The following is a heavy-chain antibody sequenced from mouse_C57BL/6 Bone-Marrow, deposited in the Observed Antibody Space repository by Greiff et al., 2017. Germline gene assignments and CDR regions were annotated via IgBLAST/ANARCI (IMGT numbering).Heavy chain of an antibody. V-gene: IGHV5-2*01. J-gene: IGHJ4*01. CDR2: INSDGGST. CDR3: ARLSYYGSSLYAMDY. D-gene: IGHD1-1*01. Sequence: EVQLVESGGGLVQPGESLTLSCESNEYEFPSHDMSWVRKTPEKRLELVAAINSDGGSTYYPDTMERRFIISRDNTKKTLYLQMSSLRSEDTALYYCARLSYYGSSLYAMDYWGQGTSVTVSS. CDR1: EYEFPSHD.